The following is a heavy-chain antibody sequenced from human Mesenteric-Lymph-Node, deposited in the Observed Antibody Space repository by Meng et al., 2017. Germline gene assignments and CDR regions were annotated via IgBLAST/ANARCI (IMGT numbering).Heavy chain of an antibody. CDR1: GFSVSGDTW. V-gene: IGHV4-4*02. CDR3: AKDNSGWQHTDY. J-gene: IGHJ4*02. CDR2: IYPTGTT. D-gene: IGHD6-19*01. Sequence: VQRRASGPGLGTPSGTLSLTCFVSGFSVSGDTWWSWVRQSPGKGLECIGEIYPTGTTQYNPSFDSRATISVDKAKNQISLKLTSVTAADTAVYYCAKDNSGWQHTDYWGQGILVTVSS.